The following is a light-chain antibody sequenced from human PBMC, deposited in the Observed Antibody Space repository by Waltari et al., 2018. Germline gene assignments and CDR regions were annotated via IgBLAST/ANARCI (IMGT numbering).Light chain of an antibody. J-gene: IGLJ2*01. Sequence: QSALTQPRSVSGSPGQSVTISCTGTSSYVGGYNYVSWYQQHPGKAPKLMIYDVSKRPSGVPDRFSGSKSGNTASLTISGLQAEDEAEYYCCSYAGSYTFVVFGGGTKLTVL. CDR1: SSYVGGYNY. CDR2: DVS. V-gene: IGLV2-11*01. CDR3: CSYAGSYTFVV.